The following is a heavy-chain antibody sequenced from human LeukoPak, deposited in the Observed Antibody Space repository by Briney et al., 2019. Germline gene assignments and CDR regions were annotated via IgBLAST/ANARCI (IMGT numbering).Heavy chain of an antibody. D-gene: IGHD6-19*01. CDR3: AREDVDIAVAASGAFDI. CDR1: GFTFSSYW. CDR2: IISDGSSI. Sequence: GGSLRLSCAASGFTFSSYWMHWVRQAPEKGLVGVSRIISDGSSISYADSVKGRFTISSDNAKNTLYLQMNSLRAEDTAVYYCAREDVDIAVAASGAFDIWGQGTMVTVSS. J-gene: IGHJ3*02. V-gene: IGHV3-74*01.